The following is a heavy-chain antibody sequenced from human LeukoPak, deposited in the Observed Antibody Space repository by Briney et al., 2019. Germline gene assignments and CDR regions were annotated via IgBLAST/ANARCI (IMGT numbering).Heavy chain of an antibody. V-gene: IGHV3-30*03. CDR3: ARARSSMVRGVQGAFDI. Sequence: PGRSLRLSCAASGFPFISYAIHWVRQAPGKGLERVAAISYDGSNKFYADSVKGRFTISRDNPKNRLFLQMNSLRADDTAVYYCARARSSMVRGVQGAFDIWGQGTMVTVSS. J-gene: IGHJ3*02. D-gene: IGHD3-10*01. CDR1: GFPFISYA. CDR2: ISYDGSNK.